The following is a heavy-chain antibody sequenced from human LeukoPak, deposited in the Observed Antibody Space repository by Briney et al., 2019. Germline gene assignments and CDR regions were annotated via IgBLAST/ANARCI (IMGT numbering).Heavy chain of an antibody. Sequence: SETLSLTCTVSGGSISSDYWSWIRQPAGKGLEWIGRIYTSGITNYNPSLKSRVTMSVDTSKNQFSLKLTSVTAADTAVYFCARRATAATYFDYWGQGTLVTVSS. V-gene: IGHV4-4*07. J-gene: IGHJ4*02. D-gene: IGHD2-15*01. CDR3: ARRATAATYFDY. CDR2: IYTSGIT. CDR1: GGSISSDY.